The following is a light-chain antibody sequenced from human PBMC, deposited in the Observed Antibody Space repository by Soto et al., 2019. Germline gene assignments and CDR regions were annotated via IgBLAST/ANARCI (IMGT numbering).Light chain of an antibody. CDR3: QQSYSTAPSIT. V-gene: IGKV1-39*01. CDR1: QSISTY. CDR2: AAS. J-gene: IGKJ5*01. Sequence: DIQMTQSPSSLSASVGDRVTITCRASQSISTYLNWYQQKPGKAPKLLIYAASSLQSGVPSRFSGSGSGTDFTLTISSLQPEDFATYYCQQSYSTAPSITFGQGTRLEIK.